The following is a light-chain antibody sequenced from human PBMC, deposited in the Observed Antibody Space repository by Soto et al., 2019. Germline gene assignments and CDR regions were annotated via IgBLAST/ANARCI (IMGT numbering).Light chain of an antibody. CDR1: QSISSW. CDR2: DAS. J-gene: IGKJ5*01. CDR3: QQANSFPIT. V-gene: IGKV1-5*01. Sequence: DIQMTQSPSTLSSSVGDRVTLTCRASQSISSWLAWYKQKPGKAPKLLIYDASSLESGVPSRFRGSGSGTEFTLTISSLKPDDFETYYCQQANSFPITFGQGTRLEIK.